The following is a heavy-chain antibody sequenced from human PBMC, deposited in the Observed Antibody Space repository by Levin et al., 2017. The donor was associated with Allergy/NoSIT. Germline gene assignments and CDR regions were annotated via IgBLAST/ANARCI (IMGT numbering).Heavy chain of an antibody. Sequence: PGGSLRLSCAASGFTFSTYAMNWVRQAPGKGLEWVSGISGSGGSTYYVDSVKGRFTISRDNSKNTLSLQMNSLRAEDTAVYYCAKDRVAAAAADFDYWGQGTLVTVSS. V-gene: IGHV3-23*01. CDR2: ISGSGGST. J-gene: IGHJ4*02. CDR1: GFTFSTYA. D-gene: IGHD6-13*01. CDR3: AKDRVAAAAADFDY.